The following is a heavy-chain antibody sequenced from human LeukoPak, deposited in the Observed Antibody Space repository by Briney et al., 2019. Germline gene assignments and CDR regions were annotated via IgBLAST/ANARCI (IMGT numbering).Heavy chain of an antibody. CDR2: IYTSGST. CDR1: GGSISSYY. J-gene: IGHJ4*02. Sequence: PSETLSLTCTVSGGSISSYYWSWIRQPAGKGLEWIGRIYTSGSTNYNPSLKSRVTMSVDTSKNQFSLKLSSVTAADTPVYYCASSDTAMAPFDYWGQGTLVTVSS. V-gene: IGHV4-4*07. D-gene: IGHD5-18*01. CDR3: ASSDTAMAPFDY.